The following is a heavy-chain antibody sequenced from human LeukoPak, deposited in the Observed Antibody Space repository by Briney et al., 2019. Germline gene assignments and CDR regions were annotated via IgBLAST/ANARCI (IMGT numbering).Heavy chain of an antibody. V-gene: IGHV1-46*01. CDR2: INPSGGST. D-gene: IGHD3-22*01. CDR1: GYTFTSYY. Sequence: ASVKVSCKASGYTFTSYYMHWVRQAPGQGLEWMGIINPSGGSTSYAQKFQGRVTMTRDMSTSTVYMELSSLRSEDTAVYYCATDSSGSPYADYWGQGTLVTASS. J-gene: IGHJ4*02. CDR3: ATDSSGSPYADY.